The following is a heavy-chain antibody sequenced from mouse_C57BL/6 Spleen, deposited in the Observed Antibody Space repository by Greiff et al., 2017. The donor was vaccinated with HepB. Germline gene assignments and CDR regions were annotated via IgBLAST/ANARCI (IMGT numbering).Heavy chain of an antibody. Sequence: EVKLQESGPELVKPGASVKISCKASGYSFTGYFMNWVKQRHGKGLEWIGRINPYNGDTFYNQKFQGKATLTVDKSSSTAHMELLSLTSEDFAVYYCAKGRGNYDNAMDYWGQGTSVTVSS. CDR2: INPYNGDT. J-gene: IGHJ4*01. D-gene: IGHD2-1*01. V-gene: IGHV1-37*01. CDR3: AKGRGNYDNAMDY. CDR1: GYSFTGYF.